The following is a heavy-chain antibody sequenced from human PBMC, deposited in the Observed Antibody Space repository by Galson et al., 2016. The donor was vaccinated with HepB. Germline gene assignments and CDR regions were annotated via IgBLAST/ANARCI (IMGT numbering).Heavy chain of an antibody. Sequence: SLRLSCAASGFAFSEYDIHWARQAAGKGLEWVSAMDILGDGYYSDSVKGRFTISRENAKSSLYLHMNSLRAEDTALYYCAVIAVAGGTSDYWGQGTLVTVSS. CDR1: GFAFSEYD. CDR3: AVIAVAGGTSDY. J-gene: IGHJ4*02. D-gene: IGHD6-19*01. CDR2: MDILGDG. V-gene: IGHV3-13*01.